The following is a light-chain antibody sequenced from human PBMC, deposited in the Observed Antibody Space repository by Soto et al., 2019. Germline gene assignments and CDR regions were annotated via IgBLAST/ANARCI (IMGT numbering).Light chain of an antibody. J-gene: IGLJ1*01. Sequence: QSVLTQPPSVSGSPGQSVIISCSGTSNDVGNYNRVSWYQQPPGTAPKLMIYEVSNRPSGVPDRFSGSKSGNTASLTISGLQAEDEADYYCSSFTSSSTYVFGTGTKVTVL. CDR1: SNDVGNYNR. CDR2: EVS. V-gene: IGLV2-18*02. CDR3: SSFTSSSTYV.